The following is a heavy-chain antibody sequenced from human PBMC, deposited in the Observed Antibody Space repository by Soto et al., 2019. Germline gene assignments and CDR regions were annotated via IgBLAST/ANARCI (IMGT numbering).Heavy chain of an antibody. CDR2: IYYSGST. CDR3: RSSGYDDSVIRAVSDAFAI. Sequence: QLQLQESGPGLVKPSETLSLTCTVSGGSISSSSYYWGWIRQPPGKGLEWIGSIYYSGSTYYNPSLKSRVTISVDTSKNQFSLKLSSVTAADSAVYYCRSSGYDDSVIRAVSDAFAIWGQGTMVTVSS. V-gene: IGHV4-39*01. J-gene: IGHJ3*02. D-gene: IGHD5-12*01. CDR1: GGSISSSSYY.